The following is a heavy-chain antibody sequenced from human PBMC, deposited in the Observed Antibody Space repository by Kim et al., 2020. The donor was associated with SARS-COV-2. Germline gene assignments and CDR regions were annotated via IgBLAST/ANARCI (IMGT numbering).Heavy chain of an antibody. V-gene: IGHV7-4-1*02. J-gene: IGHJ4*02. CDR3: ARGLEGHRAFGEDC. CDR1: GYAFSSYG. Sequence: ASVKVSCKASGYAFSSYGMNWVRQAPGQGLEWMGGINTKLGNQTYAQGFTGRFVFSLDAAATTAYLQISSLRAEDTAVYYCARGLEGHRAFGEDCWGQGTLVTVSS. CDR2: INTKLGNQ. D-gene: IGHD3-16*01.